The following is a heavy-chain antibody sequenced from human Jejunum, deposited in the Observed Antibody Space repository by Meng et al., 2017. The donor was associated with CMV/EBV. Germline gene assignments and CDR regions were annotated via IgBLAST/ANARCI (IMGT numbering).Heavy chain of an antibody. D-gene: IGHD3-9*01. CDR3: ARTPHYTDITGYYYPYYFDF. J-gene: IGHJ4*02. CDR1: NGDYY. CDR2: IFFGGST. Sequence: NGDYYWSWIRQTPGKGLEWIGYIFFGGSTYYNPSLTGRATISEDTSNNQLSLEVTSMTAADAAVYYCARTPHYTDITGYYYPYYFDFWGQGALVTVSS. V-gene: IGHV4-30-4*08.